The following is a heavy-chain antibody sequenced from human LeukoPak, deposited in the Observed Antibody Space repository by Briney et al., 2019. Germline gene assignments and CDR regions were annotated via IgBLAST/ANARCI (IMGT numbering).Heavy chain of an antibody. D-gene: IGHD5-12*01. J-gene: IGHJ6*02. Sequence: EASVKVSCKASGGTFSSYAISWVRQAPGQGLEWMGRIIPILGIANYAQKFQGRVTITADKSTSTAYMELSSLRSEDTVVYYCASGYDPQYYYYGMDVWGQGTTVTVSS. CDR1: GGTFSSYA. V-gene: IGHV1-69*04. CDR3: ASGYDPQYYYYGMDV. CDR2: IIPILGIA.